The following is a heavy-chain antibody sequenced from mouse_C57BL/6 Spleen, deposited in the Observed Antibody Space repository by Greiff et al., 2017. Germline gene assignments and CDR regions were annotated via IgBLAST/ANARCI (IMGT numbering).Heavy chain of an antibody. D-gene: IGHD1-1*02. Sequence: VQLKESGPGLVKPSQSLSLTCSVTGYSITSGYYWNWIRQFPGNKLEWMGYISYDGSNNYNPSLKNRISITRDTSKNQFFLKLNSVTTEDTATYYCARDPLYGGADWGQGTLVTVSA. V-gene: IGHV3-6*01. CDR2: ISYDGSN. CDR1: GYSITSGYY. J-gene: IGHJ3*01. CDR3: ARDPLYGGAD.